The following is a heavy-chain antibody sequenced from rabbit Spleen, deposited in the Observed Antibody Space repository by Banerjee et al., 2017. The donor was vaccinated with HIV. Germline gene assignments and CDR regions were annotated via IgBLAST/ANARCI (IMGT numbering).Heavy chain of an antibody. V-gene: IGHV1S45*01. J-gene: IGHJ4*01. CDR1: GFTISSTSW. Sequence: QEQLEESGGGLVKPEGSLTLTCKASGFTISSTSWICWVRQAPGKGLEWIGYIDPVFGSTYYAGWVNGRFTISRHNAQNTLYLQLDSLTAADTATYFCLRDRANIGGDYGPYYFDLWGPGTLVTVS. D-gene: IGHD2-1*01. CDR3: LRDRANIGGDYGPYYFDL. CDR2: IDPVFGST.